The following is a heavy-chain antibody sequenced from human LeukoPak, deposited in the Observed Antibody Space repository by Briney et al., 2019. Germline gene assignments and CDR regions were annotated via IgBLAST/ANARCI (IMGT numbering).Heavy chain of an antibody. D-gene: IGHD5-24*01. CDR3: ARDPPAVAINTYG. CDR2: IYSGGDT. V-gene: IGHV3-66*01. CDR1: GVTVSNNF. J-gene: IGHJ4*02. Sequence: PGGSLRLSCAASGVTVSNNFMLWVRQAPGKGRECVSLIYSGGDTHYADSVKGRFTISRDNSKNTLYLQMNNLRAEDTAVYYCARDPPAVAINTYGWGQGTLVTVSS.